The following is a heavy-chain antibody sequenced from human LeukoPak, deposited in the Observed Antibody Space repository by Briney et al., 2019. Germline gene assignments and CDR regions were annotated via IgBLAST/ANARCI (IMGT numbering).Heavy chain of an antibody. CDR2: ISYDGSNK. CDR3: ARKSQDRGGYYNDY. V-gene: IGHV3-30*01. J-gene: IGHJ4*02. D-gene: IGHD3-10*01. Sequence: PGRSLRLSCAASGFTFSSYAMHWVRQAPGKGLEWVAVISYDGSNKYYADSVKGRFTISRDNSKNTLYLQMNSLRVEDTAVYYCARKSQDRGGYYNDYWGQGTLVTVSS. CDR1: GFTFSSYA.